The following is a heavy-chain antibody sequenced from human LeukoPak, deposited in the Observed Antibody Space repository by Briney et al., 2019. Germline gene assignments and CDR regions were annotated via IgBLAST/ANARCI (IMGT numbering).Heavy chain of an antibody. D-gene: IGHD3-3*01. V-gene: IGHV4-34*01. CDR2: INHSEST. CDR1: GGSFSGYY. Sequence: SETLSLTCAVYGGSFSGYYWSWIRQPPGKGLEWIGEINHSESTNYNPSLKSRVTISVDTSKNQFSLKLSSVTAADTAVYYCARTYYDFWSGYYTDYWGQGTLVTVSS. J-gene: IGHJ4*02. CDR3: ARTYYDFWSGYYTDY.